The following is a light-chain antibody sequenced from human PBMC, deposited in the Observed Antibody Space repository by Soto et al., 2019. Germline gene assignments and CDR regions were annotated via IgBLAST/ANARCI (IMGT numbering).Light chain of an antibody. CDR1: HRVNTY. CDR2: DAS. Sequence: EIVMTQSPATLSVSPGERATLSCGASHRVNTYLAWYQQRLGQAPRLLIYDASTRATGIPARFSGSGSGTEFTLTISSLKSEDAAVYYCQQRSNWPTITFGHGTRLEIK. V-gene: IGKV3-15*01. CDR3: QQRSNWPTIT. J-gene: IGKJ5*01.